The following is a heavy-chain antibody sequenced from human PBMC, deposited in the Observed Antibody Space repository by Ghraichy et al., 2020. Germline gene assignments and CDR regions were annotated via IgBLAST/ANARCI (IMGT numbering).Heavy chain of an antibody. CDR3: AKFSSGSGFPDAFDI. CDR1: GFTFSSYA. D-gene: IGHD3-10*01. CDR2: ISGSGGNT. Sequence: GGSLRLSCAASGFTFSSYAMSWVHQAPGRGLEWVSAISGSGGNTYYADSVKGRFTISRDSSKNTLYLQMNSLRAEDTAVYYCAKFSSGSGFPDAFDIWGHGTMVTVSS. V-gene: IGHV3-23*01. J-gene: IGHJ3*02.